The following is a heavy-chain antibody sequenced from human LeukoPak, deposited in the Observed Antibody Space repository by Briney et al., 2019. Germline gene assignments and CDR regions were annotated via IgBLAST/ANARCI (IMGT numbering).Heavy chain of an antibody. Sequence: PSETLSLTCAVYGGSFNGYYWSWIRQPPGKGLEWIGEINHSGSTNYNPSLKSRVTISVDTSKNQFSLKLSSVTAADTAVYYCARTLRYDSSGYYFDYWGQGTLVTVSS. CDR2: INHSGST. CDR1: GGSFNGYY. J-gene: IGHJ4*02. D-gene: IGHD3-22*01. CDR3: ARTLRYDSSGYYFDY. V-gene: IGHV4-34*01.